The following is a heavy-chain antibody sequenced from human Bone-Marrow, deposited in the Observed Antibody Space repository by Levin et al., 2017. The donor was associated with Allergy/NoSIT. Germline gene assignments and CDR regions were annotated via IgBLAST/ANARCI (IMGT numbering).Heavy chain of an antibody. J-gene: IGHJ4*02. V-gene: IGHV3-43*01. CDR2: ISWDGGSR. D-gene: IGHD4-17*01. CDR3: AKDLYVGTTVTSGPDS. Sequence: GESLKISCAASGFIFDDYAMFWVRQAPGKGLEWVSLISWDGGSRYYADSVKGRFTISRDNRKNSLYLQMSSLTSEDTAFYYCAKDLYVGTTVTSGPDSWGQGTLVTVSS. CDR1: GFIFDDYA.